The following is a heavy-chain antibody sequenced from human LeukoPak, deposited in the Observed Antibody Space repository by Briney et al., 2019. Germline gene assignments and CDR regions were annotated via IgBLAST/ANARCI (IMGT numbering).Heavy chain of an antibody. CDR2: ISGSGGST. CDR1: GFTFSSYA. D-gene: IGHD6-13*01. J-gene: IGHJ5*02. V-gene: IGHV3-23*01. CDR3: AKDSPPGYSSSWYGNWFDP. Sequence: GGSLRLSCAASGFTFSSYAMSWVRQAPGKGLEWVSAISGSGGSTYYADSVKGRFTISRDNSKNTLYLQMNSLRAEDTAVYYRAKDSPPGYSSSWYGNWFDPWGQGTLVTVSS.